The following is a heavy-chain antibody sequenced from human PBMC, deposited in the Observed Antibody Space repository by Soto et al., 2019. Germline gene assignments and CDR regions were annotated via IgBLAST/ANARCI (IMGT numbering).Heavy chain of an antibody. V-gene: IGHV1-3*01. J-gene: IGHJ4*02. CDR3: ARGPGGPDGPGDY. D-gene: IGHD2-15*01. Sequence: ASVKASFKASGNTFTSYAMHWGRQAPGQRLEWMGWINAGNGNTKYSQKFQGRVTITRDTSASTAYMELSSLRSEDTAVYYCARGPGGPDGPGDYWGQGTLVTVSS. CDR1: GNTFTSYA. CDR2: INAGNGNT.